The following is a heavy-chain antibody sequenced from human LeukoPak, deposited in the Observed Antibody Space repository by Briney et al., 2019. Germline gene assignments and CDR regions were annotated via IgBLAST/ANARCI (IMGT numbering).Heavy chain of an antibody. Sequence: SETLSLTCTVSGDSISSSSHYWDWIRQPPGKGVEWIGTIYYNGRTYYNPSLKSRLTISVDTSNNQFSLKLRSVTAADTAVYYCARGHSIEPYYYYYYMDVWGKGTTVTVSS. V-gene: IGHV4-39*07. CDR3: ARGHSIEPYYYYYYMDV. D-gene: IGHD4-11*01. CDR2: IYYNGRT. J-gene: IGHJ6*03. CDR1: GDSISSSSHY.